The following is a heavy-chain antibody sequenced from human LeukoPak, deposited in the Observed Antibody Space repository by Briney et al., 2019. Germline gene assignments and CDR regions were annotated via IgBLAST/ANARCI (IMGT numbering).Heavy chain of an antibody. V-gene: IGHV3-48*01. D-gene: IGHD4-17*01. J-gene: IGHJ4*02. CDR1: GFTFSTYR. Sequence: PGGSVRLSCAASGFTFSTYRMNWVRQAPGKGLEWVAYISSRSTTKYYADSVKGRFTISRDNAKNSLYLQMNSLRAEDTAVYYCARDISSTVTTLWGQGTLVTVSS. CDR2: ISSRSTTK. CDR3: ARDISSTVTTL.